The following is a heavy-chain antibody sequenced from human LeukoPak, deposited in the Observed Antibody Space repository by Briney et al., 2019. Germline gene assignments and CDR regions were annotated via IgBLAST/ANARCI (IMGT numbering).Heavy chain of an antibody. Sequence: SETLSLTCSVSGDSISSSGYYWGWIRQPPGKGLEWIGSVSYRGGTYYNPSLKTRVTISVDTSKNQFSLRLSSVTAADTAVYFCARDSRYCSGGNCHLRFDYWGQGILVTVPS. CDR3: ARDSRYCSGGNCHLRFDY. CDR2: VSYRGGT. CDR1: GDSISSSGYY. J-gene: IGHJ4*02. D-gene: IGHD2-15*01. V-gene: IGHV4-39*07.